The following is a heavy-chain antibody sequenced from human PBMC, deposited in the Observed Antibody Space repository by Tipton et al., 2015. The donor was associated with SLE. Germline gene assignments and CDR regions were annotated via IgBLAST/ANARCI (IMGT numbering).Heavy chain of an antibody. V-gene: IGHV4-34*01. CDR3: ARGGTGDGRNPFDP. D-gene: IGHD4-23*01. Sequence: GLVKPSETLSLSCTVSGCSMSTYYWSWIRQPPGWGLEWIGEITRRGKTNYNPSLKSRVTISVDTSKNQFSLNLRSVTAADTAVYYCARGGTGDGRNPFDPWRQGTLVTVSS. J-gene: IGHJ5*01. CDR1: GCSMSTYY. CDR2: ITRRGKT.